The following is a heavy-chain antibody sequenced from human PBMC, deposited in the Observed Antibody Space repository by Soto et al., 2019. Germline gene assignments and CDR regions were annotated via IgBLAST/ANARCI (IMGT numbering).Heavy chain of an antibody. J-gene: IGHJ4*02. Sequence: EVQLLESGGGLVQPGGSLRLSCAASGFTFSSYAMSWVRQAPGKGLEWVSAITGTGGNTYYADSVKGRFTISRDNSKNTLYLQTITLRAEDTAVYYCVKPALSTNYAFDYWGQGTPVTVSS. CDR2: ITGTGGNT. CDR1: GFTFSSYA. V-gene: IGHV3-23*01. D-gene: IGHD3-16*01. CDR3: VKPALSTNYAFDY.